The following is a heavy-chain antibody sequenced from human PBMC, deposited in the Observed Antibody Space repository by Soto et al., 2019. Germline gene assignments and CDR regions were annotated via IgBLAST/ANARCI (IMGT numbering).Heavy chain of an antibody. D-gene: IGHD2-15*01. V-gene: IGHV2-5*02. CDR3: ANRGYCSGGSCFGTTKWFDP. CDR1: GFSLSTSGVG. J-gene: IGHJ5*02. CDR2: IYWDDDK. Sequence: SGPTLVNPTQTLTLTCTFSGFSLSTSGVGVGWIRQPPGKALEWLALIYWDDDKRYSPSLKSRLTITKDTSKNQVVLTMTNMDTVDKATYYCANRGYCSGGSCFGTTKWFDPWGQGTLVTVSA.